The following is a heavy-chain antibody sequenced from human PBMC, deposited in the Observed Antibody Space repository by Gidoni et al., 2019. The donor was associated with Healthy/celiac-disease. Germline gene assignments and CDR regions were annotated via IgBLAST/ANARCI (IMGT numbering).Heavy chain of an antibody. CDR2: IIPILGIA. V-gene: IGHV1-69*02. Sequence: QVQLVQSGAEEKKPGSSVKVSCTASGGTFTSYTISWVRQAPGQGLEWMGRIIPILGIANYAQKFHGRVTITADKSTSTAYMELSSLRSEDTAVYYCARDLPTVALGRDVWGQGTTVTVSS. D-gene: IGHD4-17*01. CDR3: ARDLPTVALGRDV. J-gene: IGHJ6*02. CDR1: GGTFTSYT.